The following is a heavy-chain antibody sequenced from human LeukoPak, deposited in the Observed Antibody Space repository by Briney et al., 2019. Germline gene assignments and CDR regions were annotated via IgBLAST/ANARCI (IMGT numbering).Heavy chain of an antibody. Sequence: SVKVSCKASGGTFSSYAISWVRQAPGQGLEWMGGIIPIFGTANYAQKFQGRVTITADESTSTACMELSSLRSEDTAAYYCARDQGSTVTYGMDVWGKGTTVTVSS. CDR1: GGTFSSYA. CDR3: ARDQGSTVTYGMDV. J-gene: IGHJ6*04. D-gene: IGHD4-17*01. V-gene: IGHV1-69*13. CDR2: IIPIFGTA.